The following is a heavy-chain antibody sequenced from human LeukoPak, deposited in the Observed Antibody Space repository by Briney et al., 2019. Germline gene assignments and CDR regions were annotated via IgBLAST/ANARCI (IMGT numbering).Heavy chain of an antibody. V-gene: IGHV3-66*01. Sequence: GGSLRLSCAASGFTASSNYMSWVRQAPGKGLEWVSVIYSGGSTYYADSVKGRFTISRDNSKNTLYLQMNSLRAEDTAVYYCARDEYDILTGYPGDYWGQGTLVTVSS. CDR1: GFTASSNY. J-gene: IGHJ4*02. CDR3: ARDEYDILTGYPGDY. CDR2: IYSGGST. D-gene: IGHD3-9*01.